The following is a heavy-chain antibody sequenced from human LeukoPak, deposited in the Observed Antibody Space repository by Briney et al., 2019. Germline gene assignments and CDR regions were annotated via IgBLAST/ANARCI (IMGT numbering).Heavy chain of an antibody. CDR3: ARGGTYNDILLFDP. D-gene: IGHD3-9*01. Sequence: SETLSLTCTVSGGSITTYYWTWIRQSPGKGLEWIGQIYYTGSTYYNPSLKRRVTISVDTSRNQFSLNLTSVTAADTAVYYCARGGTYNDILLFDPWGQGTLVTVSS. J-gene: IGHJ5*02. CDR2: IYYTGST. V-gene: IGHV4-59*01. CDR1: GGSITTYY.